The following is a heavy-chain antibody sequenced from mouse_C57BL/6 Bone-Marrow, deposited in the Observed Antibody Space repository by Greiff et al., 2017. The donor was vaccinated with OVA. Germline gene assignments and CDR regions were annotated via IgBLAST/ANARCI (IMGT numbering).Heavy chain of an antibody. V-gene: IGHV2-2*01. Sequence: VKLVESGPGLVQPSQSLSITCTVSGFSLTSYGVHWVRQSPGKGLEWLGVIWSGGSTDYNAAFISRLSISKDNSKSQVFFKMNSLQADDTAIYYCARNYGYGSSYRYFDVWGTGTTVTVSS. D-gene: IGHD1-1*01. CDR2: IWSGGST. CDR1: GFSLTSYG. J-gene: IGHJ1*03. CDR3: ARNYGYGSSYRYFDV.